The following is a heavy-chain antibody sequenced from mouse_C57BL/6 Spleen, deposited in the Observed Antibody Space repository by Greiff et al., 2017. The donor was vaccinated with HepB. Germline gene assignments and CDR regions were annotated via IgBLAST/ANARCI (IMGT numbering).Heavy chain of an antibody. V-gene: IGHV3-1*01. CDR3: ARGYGSSYGFAY. D-gene: IGHD1-1*01. CDR2: ISYSGST. J-gene: IGHJ3*01. Sequence: ESGPGMVKPSQSLSLTCTVTGYSITSGYDWHWIRHFPGNKLEWMGYISYSGSTNYNPSLKSRISITHDTSKNHFFLKLNSVTTEDTATYYCARGYGSSYGFAYWGQGTLVTVSA. CDR1: GYSITSGYD.